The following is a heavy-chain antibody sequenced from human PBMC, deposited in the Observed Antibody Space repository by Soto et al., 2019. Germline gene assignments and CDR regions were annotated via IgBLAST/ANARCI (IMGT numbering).Heavy chain of an antibody. D-gene: IGHD5-18*01. CDR2: ISYDGSNK. CDR3: ARGDGYIYGNTFDS. J-gene: IGHJ4*02. V-gene: IGHV3-30-3*01. Sequence: QVQLVDSGGGVVQPGRSLRLSCAASGFTFNNYAMHWVRQAPGKGLEWVAFISYDGSNKYYADSVTGRFTISRDNSRNTLYLQMNSLRAEDTAVYYCARGDGYIYGNTFDSWGQGTLVTVSS. CDR1: GFTFNNYA.